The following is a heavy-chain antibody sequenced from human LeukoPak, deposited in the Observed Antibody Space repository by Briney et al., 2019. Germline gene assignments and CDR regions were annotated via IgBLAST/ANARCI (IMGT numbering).Heavy chain of an antibody. D-gene: IGHD1-1*01. CDR2: MNPNSGNT. CDR1: GYTFTSYD. J-gene: IGHJ4*02. V-gene: IGHV1-8*01. CDR3: ARYNLNDVGQDY. Sequence: ASVKVSCKASGYTFTSYDINWVRQATGQGLEWKGWMNPNSGNTGYAQKFQGRVTMTRNTSISTAYMELSSLRSEDTAVYYCARYNLNDVGQDYWGQGTLVTVSS.